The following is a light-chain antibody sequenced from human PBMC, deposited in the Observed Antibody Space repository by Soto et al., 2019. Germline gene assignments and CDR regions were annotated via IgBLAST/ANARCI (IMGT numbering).Light chain of an antibody. J-gene: IGKJ1*01. CDR2: GAS. CDR3: QQYNLWPQT. CDR1: QSVSSN. Sequence: EIVMTQSPATLSVSPGERATLSCRASQSVSSNLAWYQQKPGQAPRLLIYGASTRATGIPARVGGSGSGTDFTLTISSLQSEDFAVYYCQQYNLWPQTFGQGTNVEIK. V-gene: IGKV3-15*01.